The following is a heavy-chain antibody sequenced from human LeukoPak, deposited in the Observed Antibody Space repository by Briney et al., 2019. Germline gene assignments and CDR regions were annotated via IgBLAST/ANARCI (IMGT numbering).Heavy chain of an antibody. CDR2: INPSGGST. Sequence: GASVKVSCKASGYTFTSYYMHWVRQAPGQGLEWMGIINPSGGSTSYAQKFQGRVTMTRDMSTSTVYMELSSLRSEDTAVYYWSRPSSIITMIVVVRDYYFDYWGQGTLVTVS. V-gene: IGHV1-46*01. D-gene: IGHD3-22*01. CDR1: GYTFTSYY. CDR3: SRPSSIITMIVVVRDYYFDY. J-gene: IGHJ4*02.